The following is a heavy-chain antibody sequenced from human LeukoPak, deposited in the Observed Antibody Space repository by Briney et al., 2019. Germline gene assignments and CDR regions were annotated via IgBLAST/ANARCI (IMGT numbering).Heavy chain of an antibody. CDR3: AASDLQLWFYTL. CDR2: ISSSSSYI. D-gene: IGHD5-18*01. J-gene: IGHJ4*02. Sequence: GGSLRLSCAASGFTFSSYWMSWVRQAPGKGLEWVSSISSSSSYIYYADSVKGRFTISRDNAKNSLYLQMNSLRAEDTAVYYCAASDLQLWFYTLWGQGTLVTVSS. CDR1: GFTFSSYW. V-gene: IGHV3-21*01.